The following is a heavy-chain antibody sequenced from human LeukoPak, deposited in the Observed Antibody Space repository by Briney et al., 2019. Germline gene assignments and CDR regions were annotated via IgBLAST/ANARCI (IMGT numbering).Heavy chain of an antibody. J-gene: IGHJ4*02. Sequence: GESLKISCKASGFSFTNCCIGWVRQMPGKGLEWMGIICPGDSDTRYSPSFQGQVTISADKSISTAYLQWSSLKASDTAMYYCALRSGYDYDYWGQGTLVTVSS. V-gene: IGHV5-51*01. CDR1: GFSFTNCC. CDR3: ALRSGYDYDY. CDR2: ICPGDSDT. D-gene: IGHD5-12*01.